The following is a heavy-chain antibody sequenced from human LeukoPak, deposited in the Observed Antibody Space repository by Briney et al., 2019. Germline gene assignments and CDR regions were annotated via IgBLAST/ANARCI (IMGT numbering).Heavy chain of an antibody. CDR2: INPNTGDT. CDR1: GYTFTGYH. CDR3: ARVRDNYGMDV. J-gene: IGHJ6*02. Sequence: ASVKVSFKASGYTFTGYHLHWVRQAPGQGLEWVAWINPNTGDTSSPQKFRDRVTMSRDTSMRTAYMELNSLRSDDTAVYYCARVRDNYGMDVWGQGTTVIVSS. V-gene: IGHV1-2*02. D-gene: IGHD5-24*01.